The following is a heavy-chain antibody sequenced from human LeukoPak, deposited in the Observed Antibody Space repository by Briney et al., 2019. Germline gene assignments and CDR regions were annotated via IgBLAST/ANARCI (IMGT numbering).Heavy chain of an antibody. CDR1: GYTFTSYY. V-gene: IGHV1-46*01. CDR3: ARGNESDFWSGSLYYFDY. CDR2: INPSGGST. J-gene: IGHJ4*02. D-gene: IGHD3-3*01. Sequence: ASVKVSCKASGYTFTSYYMHWVRQAPGQGLEWMGIINPSGGSTSYAQKFQGRVTITADESTSTAYMELSSLRSEDTAVYYCARGNESDFWSGSLYYFDYWGQGTLVTVSS.